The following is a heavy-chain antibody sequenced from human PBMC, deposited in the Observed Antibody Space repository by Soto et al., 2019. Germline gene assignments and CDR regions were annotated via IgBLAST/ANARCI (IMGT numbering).Heavy chain of an antibody. D-gene: IGHD3-16*02. Sequence: QVQLVESGGGVVQPGRSLRLSCAASGFTFSSYAMHWVRQAPGKGLEWVAVISYDGSNKYYADSVKGRFTISRDNSKNTLYLQMNCLRAEDTAVYYCARSYYDYVWGSYRYSDYWGQGTLVTVSS. CDR3: ARSYYDYVWGSYRYSDY. J-gene: IGHJ4*02. CDR1: GFTFSSYA. CDR2: ISYDGSNK. V-gene: IGHV3-30-3*01.